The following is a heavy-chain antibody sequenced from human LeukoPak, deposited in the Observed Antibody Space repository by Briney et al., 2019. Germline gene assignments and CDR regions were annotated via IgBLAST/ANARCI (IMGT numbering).Heavy chain of an antibody. CDR2: IYYIGST. J-gene: IGHJ4*02. CDR1: GGSISSYY. V-gene: IGHV4-59*01. D-gene: IGHD1-26*01. Sequence: SETLSLTCTVSGGSISSYYWSWIRQPPGKGLEWIGYIYYIGSTNYNPSLKSRVTISVDTSKNQFSLKLSSVTAADTAVYYCASLYSGSYDTGSFDYFNYWGQGTLVTVSS. CDR3: ASLYSGSYDTGSFDYFNY.